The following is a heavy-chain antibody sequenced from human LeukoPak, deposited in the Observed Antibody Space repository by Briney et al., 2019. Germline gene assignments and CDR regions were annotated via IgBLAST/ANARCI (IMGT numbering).Heavy chain of an antibody. CDR3: ARVSPGGNARGAGFDY. CDR1: GGSISSGSYY. D-gene: IGHD4-23*01. Sequence: SETLSLTCTVSGGSISSGSYYWSWIRQPAGKGLEWIGRIYTSGSTNYNPSLKSRVTISVDTSKNQFSLKLSSVTAADAAVYYCARVSPGGNARGAGFDYWGQGTLVTVSS. V-gene: IGHV4-61*02. CDR2: IYTSGST. J-gene: IGHJ4*02.